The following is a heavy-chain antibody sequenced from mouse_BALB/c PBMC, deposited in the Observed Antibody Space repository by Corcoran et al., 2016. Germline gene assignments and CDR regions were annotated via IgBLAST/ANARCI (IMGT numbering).Heavy chain of an antibody. CDR3: ARRNYRDVVDY. CDR2: IHTSTGEP. CDR1: GYTFTNYG. D-gene: IGHD2-14*01. V-gene: IGHV9-3-1*01. J-gene: IGHJ2*01. Sequence: QIQLVESGPELKKPGETVTISCKASGYTFTNYGMNWVKQAPGKGLKWMGWIHTSTGEPTYAAYFKGWFAFFFETSASTAYLQINNLKNEDTATYFCARRNYRDVVDYWGQGTTLTVSS.